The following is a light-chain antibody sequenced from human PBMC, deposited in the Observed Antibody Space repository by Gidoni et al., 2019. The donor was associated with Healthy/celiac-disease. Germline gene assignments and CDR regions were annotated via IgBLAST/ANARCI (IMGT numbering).Light chain of an antibody. V-gene: IGKV1-39*01. CDR1: QSISSY. CDR2: AES. Sequence: IQMTQSPSSLSASVGDRVTITCMASQSISSYLHWYQQKPGKAPKLLIYAESSLQSGVPSRFSGSGSGTDFTLTISSMQTEDFATYYCQQSYSTPLTFGGGTKVEIK. CDR3: QQSYSTPLT. J-gene: IGKJ4*01.